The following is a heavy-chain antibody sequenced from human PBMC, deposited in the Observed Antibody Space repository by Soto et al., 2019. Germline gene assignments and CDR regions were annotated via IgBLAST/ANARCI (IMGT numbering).Heavy chain of an antibody. CDR2: IYYSGST. CDR3: ARLPSRHLVDY. V-gene: IGHV4-39*01. CDR1: GGSISSSSYY. J-gene: IGHJ4*02. Sequence: SATLSLTCPVSGGSISSSSYYWGWIRQPPGKGLEWIGSIYYSGSTYYNPSLKSRVTISVDTSKNQFSLKLSSVTAADTAVYYCARLPSRHLVDYWGQGTLVTVSS. D-gene: IGHD3-3*02.